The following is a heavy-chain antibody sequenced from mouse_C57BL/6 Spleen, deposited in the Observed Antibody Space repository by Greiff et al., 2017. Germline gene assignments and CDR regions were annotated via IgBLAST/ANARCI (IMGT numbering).Heavy chain of an antibody. CDR2: ISSGGDYI. D-gene: IGHD2-2*01. Sequence: DVQLVESGEGLVKPGGSLKLSCAASGFTFSSYAMSWVRQTPEKRLEWVAYISSGGDYIYYADTVKGRITISRDNARNTLYLQMSSLKSEDTAMYYCTRGYYGYDDWYFDVWGTGTTVTVSS. J-gene: IGHJ1*03. CDR1: GFTFSSYA. CDR3: TRGYYGYDDWYFDV. V-gene: IGHV5-9-1*02.